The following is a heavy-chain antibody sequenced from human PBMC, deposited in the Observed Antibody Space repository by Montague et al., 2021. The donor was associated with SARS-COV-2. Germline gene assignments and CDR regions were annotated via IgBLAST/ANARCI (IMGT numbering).Heavy chain of an antibody. V-gene: IGHV4-59*13. CDR2: IFHSGIT. J-gene: IGHJ5*02. CDR3: ARTEYNWNDWFDP. CDR1: GGSISSYY. Sequence: SETLSLTCSVSGGSISSYYWSWIRQSPGKGLERIGYIFHSGITDYNPSLKSRVTISVDMSKNQFSLQLNPVTAADSAVYYCARTEYNWNDWFDPWGQGTLVTVSS. D-gene: IGHD1-20*01.